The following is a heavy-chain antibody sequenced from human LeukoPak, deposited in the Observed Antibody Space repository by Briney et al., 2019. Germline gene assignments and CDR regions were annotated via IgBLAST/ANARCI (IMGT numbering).Heavy chain of an antibody. D-gene: IGHD6-13*01. V-gene: IGHV4-61*01. CDR1: GGSVSSGSYY. CDR2: IYYSGST. J-gene: IGHJ4*02. Sequence: PSETLSLTCTVSGGSVSSGSYYWSWTRQPPGKGLEWIGYIYYSGSTNYNPSLKSRVTISVDTSKNQFSLKLSSVTAADTAVYYCARINSIAAAILDYWGQGTLVTVSS. CDR3: ARINSIAAAILDY.